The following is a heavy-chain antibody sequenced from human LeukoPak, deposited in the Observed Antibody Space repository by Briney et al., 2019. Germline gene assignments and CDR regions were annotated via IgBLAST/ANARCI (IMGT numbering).Heavy chain of an antibody. Sequence: PSETLSLTCTVSGGSLGTHYWSWVGQPPGEGLEWKGYIYYTGTTSYNPSLKSRVNISVDTSKNQFSLRLSSVTAADTAVYYCARASGGYFNNWFDPWGQGTLVTVSS. CDR1: GGSLGTHY. J-gene: IGHJ5*02. V-gene: IGHV4-59*11. D-gene: IGHD3-22*01. CDR2: IYYTGTT. CDR3: ARASGGYFNNWFDP.